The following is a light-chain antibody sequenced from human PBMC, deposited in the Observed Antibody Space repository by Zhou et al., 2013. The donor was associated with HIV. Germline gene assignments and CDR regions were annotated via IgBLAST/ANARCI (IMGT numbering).Light chain of an antibody. CDR2: GAS. J-gene: IGKJ1*01. CDR3: QQYSSSPWT. CDR1: QSVSSSY. Sequence: NVLTQSPGTLSLSSGERVTLSCRASQSVSSSYLAWYQQKPGQAPRLLIYGASNRATGIPDRISGSGSGTDFTLTISRLEPEDFAVYYCQQYSSSPWTFGQGTKVEIK. V-gene: IGKV3-20*01.